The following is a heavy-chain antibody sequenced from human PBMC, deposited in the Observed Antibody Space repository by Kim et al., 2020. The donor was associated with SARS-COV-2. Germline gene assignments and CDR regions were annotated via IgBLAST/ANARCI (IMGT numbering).Heavy chain of an antibody. D-gene: IGHD3-10*01. Sequence: ADSVKSRFTISRDNSKNTLYLQMTSRRAEDTAVYYCARGAAGSYYYGMDVWGQGTTVTVSS. V-gene: IGHV3-30*01. CDR3: ARGAAGSYYYGMDV. J-gene: IGHJ6*02.